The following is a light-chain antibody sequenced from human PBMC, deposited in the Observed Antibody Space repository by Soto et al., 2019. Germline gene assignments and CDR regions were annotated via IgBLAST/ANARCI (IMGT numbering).Light chain of an antibody. V-gene: IGLV2-8*01. CDR1: KNDVGFYDF. CDR3: KSYAGSNTYV. Sequence: QSAMTQPHSASGSPGQSVTISCTGTKNDVGFYDFVSWYQHHPGKAPRLIIYEVVQRPSGVPDRFSGSKSGNTASLTVSGLQAADEADYFCKSYAGSNTYVFGSGTKLTVL. J-gene: IGLJ1*01. CDR2: EVV.